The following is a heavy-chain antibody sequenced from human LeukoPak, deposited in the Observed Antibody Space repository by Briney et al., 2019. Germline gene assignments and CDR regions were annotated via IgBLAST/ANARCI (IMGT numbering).Heavy chain of an antibody. CDR2: ISYDGSNK. CDR3: ARAGYCSSTSCPYYYYYYGMHV. D-gene: IGHD2-2*01. J-gene: IGHJ6*02. CDR1: GFTFSSYA. Sequence: GGSLRLSCAASGFTFSSYAMHWVRQAPGKGLEWVAVISYDGSNKYYADSVKGRFTISRDNSKNTLYLQMNSLRAEDTAVYYCARAGYCSSTSCPYYYYYYGMHVWGQGTKVTVSS. V-gene: IGHV3-30-3*01.